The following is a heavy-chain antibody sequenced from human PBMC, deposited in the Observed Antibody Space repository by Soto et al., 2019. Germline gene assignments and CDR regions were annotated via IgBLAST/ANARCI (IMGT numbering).Heavy chain of an antibody. V-gene: IGHV1-46*01. Sequence: ASVKVSCKASGYTFTGYYMHWVRQAPGQGLEWMGIINPSGGSTSYAQKFQGRVTMTRDTSTSTVYMELSSLRSEDTAVYYFARGSSARYKVVWCPGTLGTVSS. CDR1: GYTFTGYY. D-gene: IGHD2-2*01. CDR3: ARGSSARYKVV. J-gene: IGHJ4*02. CDR2: INPSGGST.